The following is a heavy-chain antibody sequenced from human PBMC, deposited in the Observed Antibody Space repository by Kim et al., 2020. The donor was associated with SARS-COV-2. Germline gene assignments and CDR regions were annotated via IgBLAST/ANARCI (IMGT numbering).Heavy chain of an antibody. CDR1: GGSISSSSYH. V-gene: IGHV4-39*07. J-gene: IGHJ4*02. D-gene: IGHD2-21*01. CDR2: IYYSGST. CDR3: ARYSRVINEYYFDY. Sequence: SETLSLTCTVSGGSISSSSYHWGWIRQPPGKGLEWIGKIYYSGSTYYNPSLKSRVTISIDTSKNQFSLKLSSVTAADTAVYYCARYSRVINEYYFDYWGQGTLVTVSS.